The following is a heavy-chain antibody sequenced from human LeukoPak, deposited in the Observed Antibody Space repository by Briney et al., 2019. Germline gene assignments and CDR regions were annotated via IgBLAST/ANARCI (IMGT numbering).Heavy chain of an antibody. D-gene: IGHD5-12*01. CDR1: GGSISSSSYY. CDR2: MYSSGST. CDR3: ARSGSGYLRDYFDY. Sequence: SETLSLTCTVSGGSISSSSYYWGWIRQPPGKGLEWIGSMYSSGSTYYNPSLKSRVTISVDTSKNQFSLKLSSVTAADTAVYYCARSGSGYLRDYFDYWGQGTLVTVSS. V-gene: IGHV4-39*07. J-gene: IGHJ4*02.